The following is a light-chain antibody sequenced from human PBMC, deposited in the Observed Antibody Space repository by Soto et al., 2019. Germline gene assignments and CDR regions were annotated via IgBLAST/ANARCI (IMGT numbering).Light chain of an antibody. CDR3: QSFDLSLSAVI. CDR1: SSNIGAGYD. J-gene: IGLJ2*01. V-gene: IGLV1-40*01. Sequence: QTVVTQPPSVSGAPGQTVTISCTGSSSNIGAGYDVHWYQQFPGTAPKLLISGSNNRPSGVPDRFSGSKSGTSASLAITGLQPEDEANYYCQSFDLSLSAVILGGGTKLTV. CDR2: GSN.